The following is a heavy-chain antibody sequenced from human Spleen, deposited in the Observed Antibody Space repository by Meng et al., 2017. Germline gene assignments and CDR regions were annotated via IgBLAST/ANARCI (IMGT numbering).Heavy chain of an antibody. D-gene: IGHD3-9*01. CDR2: IIPNLGTA. CDR3: ARDIRLVHRKTSPNFDY. Sequence: SVKVSCKASGGTFSRNAISWVRQAPGKGLEWMGGIIPNLGTASYAQKFQGRVTITADESTVYMELSSLRSEDTAVYLCARDIRLVHRKTSPNFDYWGQGTLVTVSS. J-gene: IGHJ4*02. V-gene: IGHV1-69*13. CDR1: GGTFSRNA.